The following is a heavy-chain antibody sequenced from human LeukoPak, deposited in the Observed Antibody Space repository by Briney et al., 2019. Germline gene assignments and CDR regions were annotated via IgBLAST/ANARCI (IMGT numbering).Heavy chain of an antibody. J-gene: IGHJ4*02. V-gene: IGHV3-30*14. CDR1: GFTFSSYA. CDR2: ISYDGSNK. Sequence: PGRSLRLSCAASGFTFSSYAMHWVRQAPGKGLEWVAVISYDGSNKYYADSVKGRFTISRDNSKNTLYLQMNSLRAEDTAVYYCARRAHSEPLRYSGYDYYFDYWGQGTLVTVSS. D-gene: IGHD5-12*01. CDR3: ARRAHSEPLRYSGYDYYFDY.